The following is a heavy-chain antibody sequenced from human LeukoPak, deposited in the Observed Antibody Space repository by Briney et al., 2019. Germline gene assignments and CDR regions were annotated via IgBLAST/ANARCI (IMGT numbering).Heavy chain of an antibody. J-gene: IGHJ3*02. CDR3: ARDGGSYYRDAFDI. CDR1: GGSISSGGYY. Sequence: SETLSLTCTVSGGSISSGGYYWSWIRQHPGKGLEWIGYIYYSGSTYYNPSLKSRVTISVDTSKNQFSLKLSSVTAADTAVYYCARDGGSYYRDAFDIWGQGTMVTVSS. D-gene: IGHD1-26*01. V-gene: IGHV4-31*03. CDR2: IYYSGST.